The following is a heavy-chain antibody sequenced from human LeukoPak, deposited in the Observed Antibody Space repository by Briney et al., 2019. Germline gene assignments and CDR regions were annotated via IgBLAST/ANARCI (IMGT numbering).Heavy chain of an antibody. CDR3: ARDNDRTIVGYLGIDP. CDR1: GYIFTSYY. Sequence: ASVKVSCKASGYIFTSYYMHWVRQAPGHGVGGLGIINPRGGSRSYPQTFQARVTMNRDMTTSTVYMEMSSLRSEDTAVYYCARDNDRTIVGYLGIDPWGQGTLVTVSS. J-gene: IGHJ5*02. V-gene: IGHV1-46*01. D-gene: IGHD3-3*01. CDR2: INPRGGSR.